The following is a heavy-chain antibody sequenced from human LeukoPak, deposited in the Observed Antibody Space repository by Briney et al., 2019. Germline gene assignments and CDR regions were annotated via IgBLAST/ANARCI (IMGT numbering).Heavy chain of an antibody. J-gene: IGHJ4*02. CDR3: ARDRSHCYDSSGYADY. D-gene: IGHD3-22*01. V-gene: IGHV4-39*07. Sequence: SETLFLTCTVSGGSISSSSYYWGWIRQPPGKGLEWIGSIYYSGSTYYNPSLKSRVTISVDTSKNQFSLKLSSVTAADTAMYYCARDRSHCYDSSGYADYWGQGTLVTVSS. CDR1: GGSISSSSYY. CDR2: IYYSGST.